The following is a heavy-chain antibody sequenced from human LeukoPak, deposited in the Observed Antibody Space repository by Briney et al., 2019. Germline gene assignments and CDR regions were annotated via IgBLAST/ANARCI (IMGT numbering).Heavy chain of an antibody. D-gene: IGHD3-10*01. CDR3: ARVYSLRVRGVMFY. J-gene: IGHJ4*02. CDR2: MNPNSGNT. Sequence: AASVKVSCKASGYTFTSYDINWVRQATGQGLEWMGSMNPNSGNTGYAQKFQGRVTITRNTSISTAYMELSSLRSEDTAVYSCARVYSLRVRGVMFYWSRGTLVTVSS. V-gene: IGHV1-8*03. CDR1: GYTFTSYD.